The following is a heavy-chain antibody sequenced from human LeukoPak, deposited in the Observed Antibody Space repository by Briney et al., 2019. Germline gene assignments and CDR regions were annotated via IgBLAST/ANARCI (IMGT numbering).Heavy chain of an antibody. J-gene: IGHJ6*02. CDR2: ISFDGSNK. CDR3: AKQGGVVPAAFYYYYGMDV. D-gene: IGHD2-2*01. V-gene: IGHV3-30-3*02. CDR1: GFTFSSYA. Sequence: PGGSLRLSCAASGFTFSSYAMHWVRQAPGKGLEWVAVISFDGSNKYYADSVKGRFTISRDNSKNTLYLQMNSLRAEDTAVYYCAKQGGVVPAAFYYYYGMDVWGQGTTVTVSS.